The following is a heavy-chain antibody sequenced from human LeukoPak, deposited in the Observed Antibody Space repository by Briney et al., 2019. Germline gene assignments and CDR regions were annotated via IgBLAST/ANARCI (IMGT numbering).Heavy chain of an antibody. J-gene: IGHJ4*02. CDR1: GGSFSGYY. Sequence: SETLSLTCAVYGGSFSGYYWSWIRQPQGKGLEWIGEINHSGSTNYNPSLKSRVTISVDTSKNQFSLKLSSVTAADTAVYYCARGGPRCDSTSCYDWGFDYWGQGTLVTVSS. V-gene: IGHV4-34*01. CDR2: INHSGST. CDR3: ARGGPRCDSTSCYDWGFDY. D-gene: IGHD2-2*01.